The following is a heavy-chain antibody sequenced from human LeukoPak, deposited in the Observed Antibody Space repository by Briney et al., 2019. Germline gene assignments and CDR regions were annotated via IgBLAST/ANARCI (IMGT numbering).Heavy chain of an antibody. V-gene: IGHV3-48*03. CDR3: AKDSDYYHSSGYYYAYFQH. J-gene: IGHJ1*01. D-gene: IGHD3-22*01. Sequence: GGSLRLSCAASGLTFSSYEMNWVRQAPGKGLEWVSYISSSSSTIYYADSVKGRFTISRDNAKNSLYLQMNSLRDEDTAVYYCAKDSDYYHSSGYYYAYFQHWGQGTLVTVSS. CDR1: GLTFSSYE. CDR2: ISSSSSTI.